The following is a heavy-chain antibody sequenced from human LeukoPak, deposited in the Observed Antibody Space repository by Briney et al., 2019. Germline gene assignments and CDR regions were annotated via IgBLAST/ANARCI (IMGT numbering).Heavy chain of an antibody. Sequence: GGSLRLSCAASGFTFSSYAMSWVRQAPGKGLEWVSTISGSGGGTNYADSVKGRFTISRDNSKSTLYLQMNSLRAEDTAVYYCAKDRNYVPDYWGQGTLVTVSS. CDR2: ISGSGGGT. CDR1: GFTFSSYA. D-gene: IGHD4-4*01. J-gene: IGHJ4*02. CDR3: AKDRNYVPDY. V-gene: IGHV3-23*01.